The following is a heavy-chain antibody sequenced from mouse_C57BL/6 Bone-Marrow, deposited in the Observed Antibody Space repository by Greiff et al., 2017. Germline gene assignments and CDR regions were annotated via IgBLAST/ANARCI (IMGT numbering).Heavy chain of an antibody. D-gene: IGHD2-1*01. J-gene: IGHJ1*03. CDR2: IDPEDGET. CDR1: GFNIKDYY. CDR3: AYLLWSRWYFDV. V-gene: IGHV14-2*01. Sequence: VQLQQSGAELVKPGASVKLSCTASGFNIKDYYMHWVKQRTEQGLEWIGRIDPEDGETKYAPKFQGKATITADTSSNTAYLQLSSLPSGDTAVYYCAYLLWSRWYFDVWGTGTTVTVSS.